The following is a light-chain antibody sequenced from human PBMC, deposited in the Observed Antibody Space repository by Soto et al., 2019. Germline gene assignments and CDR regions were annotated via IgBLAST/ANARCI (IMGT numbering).Light chain of an antibody. J-gene: IGKJ5*01. Sequence: EVVLTQSPVILSLSPGERATLSCRASQSVSTYLAWYQQKPGQAPRLLIYDASNRATGIPARFSGSGSGTDFTLTISSLEPEDFAVYYCQQRRNLQVTFGQGTRLEIK. V-gene: IGKV3-11*01. CDR1: QSVSTY. CDR3: QQRRNLQVT. CDR2: DAS.